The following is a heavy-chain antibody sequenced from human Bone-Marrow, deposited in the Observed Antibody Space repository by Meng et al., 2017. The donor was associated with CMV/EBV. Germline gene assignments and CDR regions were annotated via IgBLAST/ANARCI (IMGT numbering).Heavy chain of an antibody. CDR2: ISSVDNRA. V-gene: IGHV3-23*01. CDR3: ARDTVRDCGGDCPSAFDI. J-gene: IGHJ3*02. Sequence: GESLKISCVASGFTFTNYAMGWVRQAPGKGLEWVSTISSVDNRAYYADSVKGRFTISRDNSKNTVYLQMNGLRAEDTAVYYCARDTVRDCGGDCPSAFDIWGQGTMVTVSS. D-gene: IGHD2-21*01. CDR1: GFTFTNYA.